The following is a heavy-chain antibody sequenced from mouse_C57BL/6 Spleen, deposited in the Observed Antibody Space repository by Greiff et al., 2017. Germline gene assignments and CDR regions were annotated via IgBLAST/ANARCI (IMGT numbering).Heavy chain of an antibody. V-gene: IGHV1-52*01. CDR3: ACYYGSSYKGFDY. CDR1: GYTFTSYW. Sequence: QVQLQQSGAELVRPGSSVKLSCKASGYTFTSYWMHWVKQRPIQGLEWIGNIDPSDSETHYNQKFKDKATLTVDKSSSTAYMQLSSLTSEDSAVYYCACYYGSSYKGFDYWCQGPPLTVSS. J-gene: IGHJ2*01. D-gene: IGHD1-1*01. CDR2: IDPSDSET.